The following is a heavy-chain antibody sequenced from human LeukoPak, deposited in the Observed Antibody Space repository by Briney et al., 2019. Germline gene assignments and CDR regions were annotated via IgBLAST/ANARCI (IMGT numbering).Heavy chain of an antibody. CDR2: ISYDGSNK. CDR3: AKGWIQGSGWLFDY. V-gene: IGHV3-30*18. J-gene: IGHJ4*02. Sequence: GGSLRLSCAASGFTFSSYGMHWVRQAPGKGLEWVAVISYDGSNKYYADPVKGRFTISRDNSKNTLYLQMNSLRAEDTAVYYCAKGWIQGSGWLFDYWGQGTLVTVSS. CDR1: GFTFSSYG. D-gene: IGHD6-19*01.